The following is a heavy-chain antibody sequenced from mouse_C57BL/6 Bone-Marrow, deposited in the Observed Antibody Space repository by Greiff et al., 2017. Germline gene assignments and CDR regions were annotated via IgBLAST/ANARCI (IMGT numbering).Heavy chain of an antibody. J-gene: IGHJ2*01. CDR1: GYTFTSYW. V-gene: IGHV1-55*01. CDR2: IYPGSGST. Sequence: VQLQQSGAELARPGASVKMSCKASGYTFTSYWITWVKQRPGQGLEWIGDIYPGSGSTNYNEKFKSKATLTVDTSSSTAYMQLSSLTSEDSAVYYCARGIYDGYYGYWGQGTTLTVSS. CDR3: ARGIYDGYYGY. D-gene: IGHD2-3*01.